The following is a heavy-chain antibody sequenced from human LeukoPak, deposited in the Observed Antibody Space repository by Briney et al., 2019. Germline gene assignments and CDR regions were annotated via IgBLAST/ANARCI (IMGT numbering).Heavy chain of an antibody. CDR2: ISYDGSNK. J-gene: IGHJ4*02. CDR3: AEGINSGYPSFFEY. CDR1: GFTFSSYG. V-gene: IGHV3-30*18. D-gene: IGHD1-26*01. Sequence: GRSLRLSCAASGFTFSSYGMHWVRQAPGKGLQWVTVISYDGSNKYYADSVKGRFTISRDNSKNTLYLQMNSLRAEDTAVYYCAEGINSGYPSFFEYWGQGTVVTVSS.